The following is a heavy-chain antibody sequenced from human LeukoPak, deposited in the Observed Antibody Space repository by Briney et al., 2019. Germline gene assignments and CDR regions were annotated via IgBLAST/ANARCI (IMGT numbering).Heavy chain of an antibody. CDR1: GGSISSGGYS. D-gene: IGHD3-22*01. CDR2: IYHSGST. Sequence: SETLSHTCAVSGGSISSGGYSWSWIRQPPGKGLEWIGYIYHSGSTYYNPSLKSRVTISVDRSKNQFSLKLSSVTAADTAVYYCASYIYYDSSVYWAHVFDLWGQGKMVTVSS. J-gene: IGHJ3*01. CDR3: ASYIYYDSSVYWAHVFDL. V-gene: IGHV4-30-2*01.